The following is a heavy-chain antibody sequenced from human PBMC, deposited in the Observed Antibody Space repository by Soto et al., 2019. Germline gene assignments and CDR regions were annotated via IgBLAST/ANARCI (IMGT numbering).Heavy chain of an antibody. CDR3: ARGSGYIGVVRAPTPSAGMPG. J-gene: IGHJ6*04. V-gene: IGHV4-34*01. CDR2: INHSGST. D-gene: IGHD2-2*01. Sequence: SETLSLTCAVYGGSFSGYYWSWIRQPPGKGLEWIGEINHSGSTNYNPSLKSRVTISVDTSKNQFSLKMSSVTAADTAVYYCARGSGYIGVVRAPTPSAGMPGRGKGTKVTVSS. CDR1: GGSFSGYY.